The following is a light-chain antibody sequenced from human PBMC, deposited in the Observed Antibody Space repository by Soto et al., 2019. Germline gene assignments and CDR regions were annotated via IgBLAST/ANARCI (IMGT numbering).Light chain of an antibody. J-gene: IGLJ3*02. CDR3: AAWDDSLSGWV. CDR1: SSNIGSNY. V-gene: IGLV1-47*01. Sequence: QSVLTQPPSASGTPGQRVTISCSGSSSNIGSNYVYWYQQLPGTAPKLLIYRNNQRPSGVPDRFSGSQSVTSASLAISGLRSEDEADYYCAAWDDSLSGWVFGGGTQLTV. CDR2: RNN.